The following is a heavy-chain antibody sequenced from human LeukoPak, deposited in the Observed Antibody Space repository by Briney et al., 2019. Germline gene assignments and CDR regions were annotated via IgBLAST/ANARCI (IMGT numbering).Heavy chain of an antibody. V-gene: IGHV1-69*05. CDR1: GGTFSSYA. Sequence: ASVKVSCKASGGTFSSYAISWVRQAPGKGLEGMGGIIPIFGTANYAQKFQGRVTITTDESTSTAYMELSSLRSEDTAVYYCARGGDYDFWSGYYSDAFDIWGQGTMVTVSS. J-gene: IGHJ3*02. D-gene: IGHD3-3*01. CDR3: ARGGDYDFWSGYYSDAFDI. CDR2: IIPIFGTA.